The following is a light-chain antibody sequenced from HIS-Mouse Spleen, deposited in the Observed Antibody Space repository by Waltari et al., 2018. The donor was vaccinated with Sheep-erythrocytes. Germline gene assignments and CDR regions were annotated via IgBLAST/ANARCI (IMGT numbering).Light chain of an antibody. CDR2: AAS. CDR1: QSISSY. CDR3: QQSYSTPQFT. Sequence: DIQMTQSPSSLSAPVEDRVTITCRASQSISSYLNWYQQKPGKAPKLLIYAASSLQSGVPSRFSGSGSGTDFTLTISSLQPEDFATYYCQQSYSTPQFTFGPGTKVDIK. J-gene: IGKJ3*01. V-gene: IGKV1-39*01.